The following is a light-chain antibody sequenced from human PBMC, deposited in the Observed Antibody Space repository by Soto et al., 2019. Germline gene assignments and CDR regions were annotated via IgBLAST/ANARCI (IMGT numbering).Light chain of an antibody. CDR2: TND. Sequence: QAVLTQPPSASGTPGQRVTISCSGSSSNIGSNTVNWYQQLPGTAPKLLIYTNDQRPSGVPDRFSGSKSGTSASLAISGLQFEDEADYYCTSFTSSSTWVFGGGTKLTVL. J-gene: IGLJ3*02. V-gene: IGLV1-44*01. CDR3: TSFTSSSTWV. CDR1: SSNIGSNT.